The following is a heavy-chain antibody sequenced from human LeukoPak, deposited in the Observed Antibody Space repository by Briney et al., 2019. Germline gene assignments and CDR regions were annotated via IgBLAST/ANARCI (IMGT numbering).Heavy chain of an antibody. V-gene: IGHV3-23*01. CDR1: GFTFSSSA. CDR3: AKQLGYCSDGSCYFPY. J-gene: IGHJ4*02. D-gene: IGHD2-15*01. CDR2: ISNNGGYT. Sequence: GGSLRLSCAAYGFTFSSSAMSWVRQAPGKGLEWVSAISNNGGYTYYADSVQGRFTISRDNSKSTLCLQMNSLRAEDTAVYYCAKQLGYCSDGSCYFPYWGQGTLVTVSS.